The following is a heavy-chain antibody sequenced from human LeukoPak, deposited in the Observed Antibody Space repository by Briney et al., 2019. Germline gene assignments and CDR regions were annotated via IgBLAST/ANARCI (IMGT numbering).Heavy chain of an antibody. V-gene: IGHV1-69*06. Sequence: ASVKVSCKASGGTFSSYAISWVRQAPGQGLEWTGGIIPIFGTANYAQKFQGRVTITADKSTSTAYMELSSLRSEDTAVYYCARVEVWFGESHRYYYYGMDVWGKGTTVTVSS. CDR1: GGTFSSYA. CDR3: ARVEVWFGESHRYYYYGMDV. CDR2: IIPIFGTA. D-gene: IGHD3-10*01. J-gene: IGHJ6*04.